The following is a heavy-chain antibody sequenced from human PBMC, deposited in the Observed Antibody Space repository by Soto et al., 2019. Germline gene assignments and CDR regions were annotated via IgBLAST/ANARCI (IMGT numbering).Heavy chain of an antibody. CDR1: GGSVSDKTYY. D-gene: IGHD4-17*01. CDR2: VYYSGTT. J-gene: IGHJ4*02. V-gene: IGHV4-61*01. Sequence: PSETLSLTWSVSGGSVSDKTYYWSWIRQPPGKRLEWIGYVYYSGTTNYSPSLKSRVTISVDLSKNRFSLRLSSVTTADTALYYCARTTAVPNTLRSRYFFDYWGQGTLVTVS. CDR3: ARTTAVPNTLRSRYFFDY.